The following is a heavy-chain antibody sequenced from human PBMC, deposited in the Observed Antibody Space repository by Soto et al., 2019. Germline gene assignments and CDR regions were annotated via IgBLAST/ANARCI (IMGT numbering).Heavy chain of an antibody. CDR2: FDPEDGET. J-gene: IGHJ4*02. CDR1: GHTLTELP. D-gene: IGHD2-21*01. Sequence: QVQLTQSGPEVKKPEASVKVSCKVSGHTLTELPMHWVRQAPGKGLEWMGGFDPEDGETIYAQKFQGRVTMTEDPSTDTAYMELSGLTSEDTAVFYCATGVTVIGTFDFWGQGTLLSVSS. CDR3: ATGVTVIGTFDF. V-gene: IGHV1-24*01.